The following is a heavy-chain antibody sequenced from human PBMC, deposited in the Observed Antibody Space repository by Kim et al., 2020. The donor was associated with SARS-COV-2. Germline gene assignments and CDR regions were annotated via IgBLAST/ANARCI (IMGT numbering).Heavy chain of an antibody. CDR2: IYPGDSDT. CDR1: GYSFTSYW. V-gene: IGHV5-51*01. CDR3: ASAITMVRGVIPLGAFDI. Sequence: GESLKISCKGSGYSFTSYWIGWVRQMPGKGLEWMGIIYPGDSDTRYSPSFQGQVTISADKSISTAYLQWSSLKASDTAMYYCASAITMVRGVIPLGAFDIWGQGTMVTVSS. J-gene: IGHJ3*02. D-gene: IGHD3-10*01.